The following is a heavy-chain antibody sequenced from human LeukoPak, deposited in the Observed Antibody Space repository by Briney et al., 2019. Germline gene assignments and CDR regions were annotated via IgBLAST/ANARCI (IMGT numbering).Heavy chain of an antibody. J-gene: IGHJ4*02. CDR1: GYSFVAYY. Sequence: PGESLKISCKGSGYSFVAYYIAWVRQMPGKGLEWMGIIYPRDSNTRYSPSFQGQVTISADKSLNTAYLQWSSLKASDTAMYYCARHAESGSGTYYNVDYWGQGTLVTVSS. CDR2: IYPRDSNT. V-gene: IGHV5-51*01. CDR3: ARHAESGSGTYYNVDY. D-gene: IGHD3-10*01.